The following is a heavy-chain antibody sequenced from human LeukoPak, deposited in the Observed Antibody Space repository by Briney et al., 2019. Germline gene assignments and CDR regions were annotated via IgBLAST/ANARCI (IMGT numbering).Heavy chain of an antibody. CDR3: TRGSIAYYYMDV. CDR2: IFYGGST. Sequence: SETLSLTCTVSDGSISSYYWTWIRQPPGKGLEWVGYIFYGGSTDYNPSLKSRVTISVDTSKNQFSLKLRSVTAADTAVYYCTRGSIAYYYMDVWGKGTTVTISS. J-gene: IGHJ6*03. CDR1: DGSISSYY. D-gene: IGHD3-22*01. V-gene: IGHV4-59*01.